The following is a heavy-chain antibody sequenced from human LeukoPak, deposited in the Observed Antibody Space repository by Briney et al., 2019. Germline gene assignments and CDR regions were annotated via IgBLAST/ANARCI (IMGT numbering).Heavy chain of an antibody. J-gene: IGHJ4*02. CDR3: AKIGYSSSWSGVYYFDY. D-gene: IGHD6-13*01. CDR1: GFTFSSYA. V-gene: IGHV3-23*01. CDR2: ISGSGGST. Sequence: PGGSLRFSCAASGFTFSSYAMSWVRQAPGKGLEWVSAISGSGGSTYYADSVKGRFTISRDNSKNTLYLQMNSLRAEDTAVYYCAKIGYSSSWSGVYYFDYWGQGTLVTVCS.